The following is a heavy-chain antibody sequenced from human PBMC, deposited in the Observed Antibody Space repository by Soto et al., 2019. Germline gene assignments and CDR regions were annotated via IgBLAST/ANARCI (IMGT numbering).Heavy chain of an antibody. V-gene: IGHV1-18*01. CDR2: ISAYNGNT. J-gene: IGHJ6*03. D-gene: IGHD3-9*01. CDR3: ARDPPRSDILTGYYSLLWDTPHYYCYMDV. Sequence: QVQLVQSGAEVKKPGASVKVSCKASGYTFTSYGISWVRQAPGQGLEWMGWISAYNGNTNYAQKLQGRVNMTTETSTSTAYMELRSLRSDDTAVYYCARDPPRSDILTGYYSLLWDTPHYYCYMDVWGKGTTVTVSS. CDR1: GYTFTSYG.